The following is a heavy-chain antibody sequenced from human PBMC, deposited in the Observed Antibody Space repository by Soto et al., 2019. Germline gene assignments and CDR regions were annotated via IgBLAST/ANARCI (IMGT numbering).Heavy chain of an antibody. CDR2: INHSGST. V-gene: IGHV4-34*01. CDR1: GGSFSGYY. D-gene: IGHD6-13*01. CDR3: ARGYEAAGFDY. Sequence: SETLSLTCAVYGGSFSGYYWSWIRQPPGKGLEWIGEINHSGSTNYNPSLKSRVTISVDTSKNQFSLKLSSVTAADTAVYYCARGYEAAGFDYWGQGTLVTVSS. J-gene: IGHJ4*02.